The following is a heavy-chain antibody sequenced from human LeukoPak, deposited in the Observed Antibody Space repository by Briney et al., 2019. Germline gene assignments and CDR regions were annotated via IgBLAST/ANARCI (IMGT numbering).Heavy chain of an antibody. CDR2: ITKSGVGT. Sequence: GGSLRLSCATSGFTFRLYAMSWVRQAPGKGLEWVSGITKSGVGTHYADSVKGRFTISRDNSKSTLYLQMNSLRADDTAIYYCAKDSVYWGQGTLVTVSS. CDR3: AKDSVY. D-gene: IGHD3-10*01. V-gene: IGHV3-23*01. CDR1: GFTFRLYA. J-gene: IGHJ4*02.